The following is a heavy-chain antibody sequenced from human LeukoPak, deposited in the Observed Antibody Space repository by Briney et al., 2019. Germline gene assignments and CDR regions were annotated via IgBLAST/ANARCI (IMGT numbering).Heavy chain of an antibody. D-gene: IGHD6-13*01. CDR1: GFTFSDYY. Sequence: NPGGSLRLSCAASGFTFSDYYVSWIRQAPGKGLEWVSYISSSGRSMYYADSVKGRFTISRDNAKNSLYLQVNSLRADDTAVYYCARRSSSWSHFDYWGQGTLVTVSS. J-gene: IGHJ4*02. CDR2: ISSSGRSM. CDR3: ARRSSSWSHFDY. V-gene: IGHV3-11*04.